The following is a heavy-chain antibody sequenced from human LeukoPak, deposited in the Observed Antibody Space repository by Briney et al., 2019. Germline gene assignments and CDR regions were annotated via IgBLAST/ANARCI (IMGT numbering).Heavy chain of an antibody. D-gene: IGHD5-18*01. V-gene: IGHV1-58*02. CDR1: GFTFTSSA. Sequence: SVKVSCKASGFTFTSSAMQWVRQARGQRLEWIGWIVVGSGNTNYAQKFQERVTITADESTSTAYMELSSLRSEDTAVYYCARDSWGRGYSYGSDYWGQGTLVTVSS. CDR3: ARDSWGRGYSYGSDY. CDR2: IVVGSGNT. J-gene: IGHJ4*02.